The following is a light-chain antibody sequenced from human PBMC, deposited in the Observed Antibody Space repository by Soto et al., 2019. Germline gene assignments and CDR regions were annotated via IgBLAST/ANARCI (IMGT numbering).Light chain of an antibody. Sequence: DIQMTQSPSTLYASGGDSVTVTCRASQSISTWLAWFQQKPGKAPKFLIYRASSLESGIPSRFSGSGSGTEFTLTISSLQPDDFATYYSQQYNSYPRTFGQGTKVEIK. V-gene: IGKV1-5*03. CDR2: RAS. J-gene: IGKJ1*01. CDR1: QSISTW. CDR3: QQYNSYPRT.